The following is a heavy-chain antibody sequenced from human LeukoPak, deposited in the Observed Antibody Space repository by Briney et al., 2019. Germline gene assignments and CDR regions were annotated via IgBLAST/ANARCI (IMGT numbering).Heavy chain of an antibody. CDR3: VRDGWNDDY. J-gene: IGHJ4*02. D-gene: IGHD1-1*01. CDR2: ISSSSSYI. CDR1: GFTFSSYA. Sequence: GGSLRLSCAASGFTFSSYAMSWVRQAPGKELEWVSSISSSSSYIYYADSVKGRFTISRDNAKKSLYLQMNSLRAEDTAVYYCVRDGWNDDYWGQGTLVTVSS. V-gene: IGHV3-21*01.